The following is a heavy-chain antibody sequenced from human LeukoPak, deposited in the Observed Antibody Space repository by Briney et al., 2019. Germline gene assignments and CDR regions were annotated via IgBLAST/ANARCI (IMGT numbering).Heavy chain of an antibody. CDR2: IKQDGSEK. CDR3: VRTGVLWWGRRVCYFDY. J-gene: IGHJ4*02. V-gene: IGHV3-7*01. D-gene: IGHD2-21*01. CDR1: GFTFSSYW. Sequence: GGSLRLSCAASGFTFSSYWMSWVRQAPGKGLEWVANIKQDGSEKYYVDSVKGRFTISRDSAKNSLYLQLNSLRAEDTAVYYCVRTGVLWWGRRVCYFDYWGQGTLVTVSS.